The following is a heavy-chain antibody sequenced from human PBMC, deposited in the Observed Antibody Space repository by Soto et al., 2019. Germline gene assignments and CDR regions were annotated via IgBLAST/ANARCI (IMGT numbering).Heavy chain of an antibody. D-gene: IGHD2-2*01. CDR2: MNPNRGNT. J-gene: IGHJ4*02. CDR1: GYTFTSYD. V-gene: IGHV1-8*01. CDR3: ARAGAMTVPTDY. Sequence: QVQLVQSGAEVKKPGASVKVSCKASGYTFTSYDINWVRQATGQGLEGMGWMNPNRGNTGYAQKFQGRVTMTRNTSISTDYMELSSLRSEDTAVYYCARAGAMTVPTDYWGQGTLVTVSS.